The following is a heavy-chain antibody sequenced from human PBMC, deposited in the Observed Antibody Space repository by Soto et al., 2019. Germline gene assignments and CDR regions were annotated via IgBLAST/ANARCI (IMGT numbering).Heavy chain of an antibody. D-gene: IGHD7-27*01. CDR2: ISSSSSTI. V-gene: IGHV3-48*04. Sequence: GGSLRLSCAASGFTFSSYSMNWVRQAPGKGLEWVSYISSSSSTIYYADSVKGRFTISRDNAKNSLYLQMNSLRAEDTAVYYCARGRNWGEIDYWGQGTLVTVSS. CDR1: GFTFSSYS. CDR3: ARGRNWGEIDY. J-gene: IGHJ4*02.